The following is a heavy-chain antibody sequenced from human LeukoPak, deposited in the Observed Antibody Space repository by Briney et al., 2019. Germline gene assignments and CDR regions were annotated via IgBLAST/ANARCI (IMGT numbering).Heavy chain of an antibody. D-gene: IGHD3-10*01. CDR1: GGSISSYY. V-gene: IGHV4-4*07. J-gene: IGHJ5*02. Sequence: SETLSLTCTVSGGSISSYYWSWIRQPAGKGLEWIGRIYTSGSTNYNPSLKSRVTMSVDTSKNQFSLKLSSVTAADTAVYYCAREAFTMVRPPLLGFDPWGQGTLVTVSS. CDR3: AREAFTMVRPPLLGFDP. CDR2: IYTSGST.